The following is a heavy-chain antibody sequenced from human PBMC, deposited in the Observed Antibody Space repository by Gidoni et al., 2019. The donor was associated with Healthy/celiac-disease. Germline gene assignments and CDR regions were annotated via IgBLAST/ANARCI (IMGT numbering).Heavy chain of an antibody. CDR3: ARYGSGLSTKGGYY. CDR2: MNPNSGNT. V-gene: IGHV1-8*01. J-gene: IGHJ4*02. Sequence: QVQLVQSGAEVKKHGVSVMVSCKAFGYTFTSYDINWVRQATGQGLEWMGWMNPNSGNTGYAQKFQGRVTMTRNTSISTAYMELSSLRSEDTAVYYCARYGSGLSTKGGYYWGQGTLVTVSS. D-gene: IGHD3-10*01. CDR1: GYTFTSYD.